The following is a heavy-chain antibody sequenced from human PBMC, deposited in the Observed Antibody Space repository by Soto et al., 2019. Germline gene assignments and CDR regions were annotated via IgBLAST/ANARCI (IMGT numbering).Heavy chain of an antibody. V-gene: IGHV3-7*01. D-gene: IGHD5-18*01. CDR2: MNQDATDK. CDR3: VGWGYGSH. J-gene: IGHJ4*02. CDR1: GFTFSTSW. Sequence: EVQLVESGGGLVQPGGSLRLSCAASGFTFSTSWMSWVRQAPEKGPEWVAHMNQDATDKYYVDSVKGRFTISRDNAKNSPYLQMNSLRAEDTAVYYCVGWGYGSHWGPGTVVSVSS.